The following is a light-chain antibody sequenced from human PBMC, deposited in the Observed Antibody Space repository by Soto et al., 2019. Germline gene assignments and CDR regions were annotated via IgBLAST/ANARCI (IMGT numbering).Light chain of an antibody. J-gene: IGKJ1*01. CDR2: AAS. Sequence: EIVMTQSPATLSVSPGERATLSCRASQSISSNLAWYQQKPGQAHRLLIYAASTRATGIPGRFSGSGSGTEFTLTISSLQSEDFAIYYCQQYNNWLGTFGQGTKVEIK. V-gene: IGKV3-15*01. CDR3: QQYNNWLGT. CDR1: QSISSN.